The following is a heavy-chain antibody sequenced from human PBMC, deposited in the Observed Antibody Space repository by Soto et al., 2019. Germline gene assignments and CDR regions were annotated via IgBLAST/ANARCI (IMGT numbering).Heavy chain of an antibody. V-gene: IGHV3-7*03. CDR2: IKQDGSEK. CDR3: ARGPLVLDV. Sequence: GGSLRLSCAASGFTFSSDWMSWVRQAPGKGLEWVANIKQDGSEKYYVDSVKGRFTISRDNAKNSLYLQMNSLRAEDTAVYYCARGPLVLDVWGQGTTVTVSS. CDR1: GFTFSSDW. J-gene: IGHJ6*02. D-gene: IGHD1-26*01.